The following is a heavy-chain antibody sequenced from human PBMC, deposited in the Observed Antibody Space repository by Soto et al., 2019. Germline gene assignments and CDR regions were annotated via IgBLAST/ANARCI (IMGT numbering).Heavy chain of an antibody. Sequence: GVSLRLSCAASGFTFSSYAMSGVRQAPGKGLEWVSAISGSGGSTYYADSVKGRFTISRDNSKNTLYLQMNSLRAEETAVYYCAKSLRRSKYYYMDVWGKGTTLTVS. J-gene: IGHJ6*03. CDR2: ISGSGGST. V-gene: IGHV3-23*01. CDR1: GFTFSSYA. CDR3: AKSLRRSKYYYMDV.